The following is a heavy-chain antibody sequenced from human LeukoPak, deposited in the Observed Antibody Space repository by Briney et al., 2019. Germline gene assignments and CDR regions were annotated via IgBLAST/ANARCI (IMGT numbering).Heavy chain of an antibody. CDR3: VREALAVAGARVFDY. V-gene: IGHV4-61*02. Sequence: SQTLSLTCTVSGGSISSGTYYWSWIRQPAGRGLEWIGRIYTSGSTNYNPSLKSRLTVSVATSNNQFSLKLSSVTAADTAVYFCVREALAVAGARVFDYWGQGTLVSVSS. D-gene: IGHD6-19*01. CDR1: GGSISSGTYY. CDR2: IYTSGST. J-gene: IGHJ4*02.